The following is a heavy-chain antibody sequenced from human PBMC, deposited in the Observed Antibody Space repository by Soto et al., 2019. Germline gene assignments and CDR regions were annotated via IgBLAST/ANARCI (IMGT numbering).Heavy chain of an antibody. CDR2: LSGSDGKT. Sequence: GGSLRLSCATSGFSFSSFVMSWVRQAPGKGLEWVPSLSGSDGKTYYADSVKGRFSMSTDTSKSTLYLEMNSLRAEDTAVYYCARWSFLDHWGQGTRVTVSS. D-gene: IGHD1-26*01. J-gene: IGHJ4*02. CDR3: ARWSFLDH. CDR1: GFSFSSFV. V-gene: IGHV3-23*01.